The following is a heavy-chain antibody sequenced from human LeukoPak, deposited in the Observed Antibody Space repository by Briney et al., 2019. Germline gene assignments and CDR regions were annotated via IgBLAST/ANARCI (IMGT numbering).Heavy chain of an antibody. J-gene: IGHJ3*02. Sequence: SQTLSLTCTVSGGSLSSGSYYWSWSRQPAGRGLEWIGRVYTSGSTYYKPSLKSRVTISVATSKKHFSLNLSYVTAADTAVYYCARARDTMVRGPMTASDIWGQGTMVTVSS. CDR1: GGSLSSGSYY. CDR3: ARARDTMVRGPMTASDI. CDR2: VYTSGST. D-gene: IGHD3-10*01. V-gene: IGHV4-61*02.